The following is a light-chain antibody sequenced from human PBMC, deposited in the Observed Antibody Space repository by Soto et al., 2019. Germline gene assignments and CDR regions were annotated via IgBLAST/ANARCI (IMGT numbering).Light chain of an antibody. CDR2: GAS. CDR1: QSVSSSY. V-gene: IGKV3D-20*02. Sequence: DIVLTQSPGTLSLSPGERATLSCRASQSVSSSYLAWYQQKPGQAPRLLIYGASSRATGIPDRFSGSGSGTDFTLTISSLESEDFAIYYCQQRSNWPTFGQGTRLEIK. CDR3: QQRSNWPT. J-gene: IGKJ5*01.